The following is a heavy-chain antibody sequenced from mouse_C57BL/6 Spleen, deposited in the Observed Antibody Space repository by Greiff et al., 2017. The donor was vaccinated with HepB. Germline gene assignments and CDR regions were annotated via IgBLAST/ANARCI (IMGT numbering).Heavy chain of an antibody. D-gene: IGHD1-1*01. CDR2: ISSGSSTI. Sequence: EVMLVESGGGLVKPGGSLKLSCAASGFTFSDYGMHWVRQAPEKGLEWVAYISSGSSTIYYADTVKGRFTISRDNAKNTLFLQMTSLRSEDTAMYYCARGYYGSSDGSFDVWGTGTTVTVSS. CDR1: GFTFSDYG. CDR3: ARGYYGSSDGSFDV. V-gene: IGHV5-17*01. J-gene: IGHJ1*03.